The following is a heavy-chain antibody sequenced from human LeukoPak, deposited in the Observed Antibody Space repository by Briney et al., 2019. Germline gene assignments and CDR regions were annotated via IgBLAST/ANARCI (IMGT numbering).Heavy chain of an antibody. V-gene: IGHV3-21*01. Sequence: SGGSLRLSCAASGFTFSRFSMNWVRQAPGKGLEWVSSISSSGTYIYYADSVKGRFTISRDNSKNTLYLQMNSLRAEDTAVYYCATPRRFGEIHYFDYWGQGTLVTVSS. D-gene: IGHD3-3*01. J-gene: IGHJ4*02. CDR3: ATPRRFGEIHYFDY. CDR1: GFTFSRFS. CDR2: ISSSGTYI.